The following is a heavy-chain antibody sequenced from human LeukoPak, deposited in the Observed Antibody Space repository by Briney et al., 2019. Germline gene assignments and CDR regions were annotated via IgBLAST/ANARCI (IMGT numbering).Heavy chain of an antibody. Sequence: PSETLSLTCTVSGGSISSSSYYWGWIRQPPGKGLEWIGYIYYSGSTNYNPSLKSRVTISVDTSKNQFSLKLSSVTAADTAVYYCARQSYYYGSGSYYRVVDYWGQGTLVTVSS. V-gene: IGHV4-61*05. CDR3: ARQSYYYGSGSYYRVVDY. D-gene: IGHD3-10*01. J-gene: IGHJ4*02. CDR2: IYYSGST. CDR1: GGSISSSSYY.